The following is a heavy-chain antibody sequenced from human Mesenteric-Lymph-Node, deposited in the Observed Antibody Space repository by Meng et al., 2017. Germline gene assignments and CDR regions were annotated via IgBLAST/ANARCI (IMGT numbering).Heavy chain of an antibody. CDR1: GYTFTRYG. CDR3: ARDFGGY. Sequence: QGRVVHSGAVGKKSGASVKDSWKACGYTFTRYGISWVQQAPGKGLEWMGIINPSGGSTSYAQKFQGRVTMTRDTSTSTVYMELSSLRSEDTAVYYCARDFGGYWGQGTLVTVSS. J-gene: IGHJ4*02. D-gene: IGHD3-3*01. CDR2: INPSGGST. V-gene: IGHV1-46*01.